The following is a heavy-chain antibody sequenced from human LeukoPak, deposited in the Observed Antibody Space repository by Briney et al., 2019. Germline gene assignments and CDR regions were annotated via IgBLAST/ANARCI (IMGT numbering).Heavy chain of an antibody. Sequence: GGSLRLSCAASGFTFSSYAMHWVRQAPGKGLEWVAVISYDGSNKYYADSVKGRFTISRDNPKNTLYLQMNSLRAEDTAVYYCARDHVQQWLPDYWGQGTLVTVSS. CDR3: ARDHVQQWLPDY. V-gene: IGHV3-30*04. D-gene: IGHD6-19*01. CDR1: GFTFSSYA. J-gene: IGHJ4*02. CDR2: ISYDGSNK.